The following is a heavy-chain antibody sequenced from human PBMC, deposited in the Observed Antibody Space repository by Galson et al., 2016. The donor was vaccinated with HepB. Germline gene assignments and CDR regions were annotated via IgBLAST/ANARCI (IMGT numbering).Heavy chain of an antibody. D-gene: IGHD3-10*01. Sequence: SLRLSCAASGFTFSSSAMSWVRQAPGKGLEWVSDISGSGYNKNYADSVQGRFTISRDNSKNMVYLQMNSLRGEDTAIYYCAKEGYYGSGSWGQGTLVTVSS. J-gene: IGHJ5*02. CDR1: GFTFSSSA. V-gene: IGHV3-23*01. CDR3: AKEGYYGSGS. CDR2: ISGSGYNK.